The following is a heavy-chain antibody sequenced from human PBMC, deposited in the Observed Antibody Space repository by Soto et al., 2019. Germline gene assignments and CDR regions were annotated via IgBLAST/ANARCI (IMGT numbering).Heavy chain of an antibody. J-gene: IGHJ4*02. V-gene: IGHV4-39*01. CDR2: IYHSGST. CDR3: ARQIASSWDSFDN. Sequence: SETLSLTCTVSGGSISGSTSYWGWIRQPPGKGLEWIGSIYHSGSTHYNPSLKSRVTVSGDSSKNQFSLKVISVTAADTAVYYCARQIASSWDSFDNWGQGALVTVSS. CDR1: GGSISGSTSY. D-gene: IGHD6-13*01.